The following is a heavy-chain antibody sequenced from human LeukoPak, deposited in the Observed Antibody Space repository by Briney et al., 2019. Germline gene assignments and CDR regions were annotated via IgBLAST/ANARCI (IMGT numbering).Heavy chain of an antibody. D-gene: IGHD3-10*02. CDR3: AELGIAMIGGV. CDR2: ISSSGSTI. Sequence: GGSLRLSCAASGFTFSSYEMNWVLQAPGKGLEWVSYISSSGSTIYYADSVKGRFTISRDNAKNSLYLQMNSLRAEDTAVYYCAELGIAMIGGVWGKGTTVTISS. CDR1: GFTFSSYE. J-gene: IGHJ6*04. V-gene: IGHV3-48*03.